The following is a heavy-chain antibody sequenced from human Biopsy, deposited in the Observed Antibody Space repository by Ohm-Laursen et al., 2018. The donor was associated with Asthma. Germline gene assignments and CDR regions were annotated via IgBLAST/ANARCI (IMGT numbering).Heavy chain of an antibody. Sequence: SRRLSCAASGFTFSSYAMSWVRQAPGKGLEWVSAISGSGGSTYYADSVKGRFTISRDNSKNTLYLQMNSLRAEDTAVYYCAKDRDYDILTGPPGFDYWGQGTLVTVSS. CDR2: ISGSGGST. CDR1: GFTFSSYA. D-gene: IGHD3-9*01. CDR3: AKDRDYDILTGPPGFDY. V-gene: IGHV3-23*01. J-gene: IGHJ4*02.